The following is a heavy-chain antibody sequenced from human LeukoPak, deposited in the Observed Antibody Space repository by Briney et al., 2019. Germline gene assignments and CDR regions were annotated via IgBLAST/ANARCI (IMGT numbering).Heavy chain of an antibody. CDR2: IYSGCST. CDR1: GFTVNSNY. Sequence: GGSLRLSCAASGFTVNSNYMSWVLHAPGKGLEWVSVIYSGCSTYYADSVKGRFTISRDNSKNTLYLQMNSLRAEDTAVYYCAREYSGYDSVSGYFDYWGQGTLVTVSS. D-gene: IGHD5-12*01. V-gene: IGHV3-66*01. J-gene: IGHJ4*02. CDR3: AREYSGYDSVSGYFDY.